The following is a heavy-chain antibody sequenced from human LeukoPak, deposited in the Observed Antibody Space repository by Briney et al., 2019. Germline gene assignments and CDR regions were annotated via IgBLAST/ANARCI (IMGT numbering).Heavy chain of an antibody. CDR2: ISSSSSYI. CDR3: ARDPEAYDYVWGGYRYYDH. Sequence: GGSLRLSCAASGFTFSSYSMNWVRQAPGKGLEWVSSISSSSSYIYYADSVKGRFTISRDNAKNSLYLQMNSLRAEDTAVYYCARDPEAYDYVWGGYRYYDHWGQGTLVTVSS. D-gene: IGHD3-16*02. V-gene: IGHV3-21*01. J-gene: IGHJ4*02. CDR1: GFTFSSYS.